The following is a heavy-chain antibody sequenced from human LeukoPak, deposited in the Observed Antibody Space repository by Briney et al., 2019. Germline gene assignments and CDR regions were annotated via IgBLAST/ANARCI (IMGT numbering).Heavy chain of an antibody. Sequence: SETLSLTCTVSGGSISSSSYYWGWIRQPPGKGLEWIGSIYYSGSTYYNPSLKSRVTISVDTSKNQFSLKLSSVTAADTAVYYCARAHNILTGYYDDAFDIWGQGTMVTVSS. CDR3: ARAHNILTGYYDDAFDI. CDR2: IYYSGST. J-gene: IGHJ3*02. V-gene: IGHV4-39*07. CDR1: GGSISSSSYY. D-gene: IGHD3-9*01.